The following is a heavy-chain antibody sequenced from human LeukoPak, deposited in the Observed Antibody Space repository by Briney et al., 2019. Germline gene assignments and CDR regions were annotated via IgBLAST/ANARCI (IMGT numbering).Heavy chain of an antibody. J-gene: IGHJ6*03. CDR3: ARRGLEMDYYYMDV. Sequence: GGSLRLSCAASGFIFSSYGMHWVRQAPGKGLEWVAFIRYDGSNKYYADSVKGRFTISRDNSKNTLYLQMNSLRAEDTAVYYCARRGLEMDYYYMDVWGKGTTVTVSS. CDR2: IRYDGSNK. D-gene: IGHD5-24*01. V-gene: IGHV3-30*02. CDR1: GFIFSSYG.